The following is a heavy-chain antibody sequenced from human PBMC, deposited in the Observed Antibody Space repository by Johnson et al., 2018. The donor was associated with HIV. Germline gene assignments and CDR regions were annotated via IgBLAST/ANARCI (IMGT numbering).Heavy chain of an antibody. Sequence: QVQLVESGGGVVQPGGSLRLSCAASGFTFSSYGMHWVRQAPGKGLEWVAFIRYDGSNKYYADSVKGRFTISRDNSKNTLYLQMNSLRAEDTAVYDCAKGCSGYDYYAFDIWGQGTMVTVS. CDR1: GFTFSSYG. D-gene: IGHD5-12*01. V-gene: IGHV3-30*02. CDR3: AKGCSGYDYYAFDI. J-gene: IGHJ3*02. CDR2: IRYDGSNK.